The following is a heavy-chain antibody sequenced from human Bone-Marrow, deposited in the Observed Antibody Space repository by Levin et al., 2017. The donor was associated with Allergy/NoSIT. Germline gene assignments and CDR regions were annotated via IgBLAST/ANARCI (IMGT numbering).Heavy chain of an antibody. J-gene: IGHJ1*01. D-gene: IGHD6-19*01. V-gene: IGHV3-23*01. CDR2: VGVGGRT. CDR1: GYIFTTCG. CDR3: GQETPGRGWYTIEE. Sequence: GGSLRLSCTASGYIFTTCGMSWVRHAPGKGLEWVSAVGVGGRTYYADFVMGRFIISRDISTNTVTLQMNSLRGDDTAMYYCGQETPGRGWYTIEEWGQGTLVTVSS.